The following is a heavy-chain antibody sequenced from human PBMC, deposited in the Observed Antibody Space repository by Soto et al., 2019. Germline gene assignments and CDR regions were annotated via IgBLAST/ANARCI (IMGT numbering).Heavy chain of an antibody. Sequence: QVQLQESGPGLVKPSETLSLTCSISGGSISDYQWNWIRQPPGKGLAWIGYIYYSGRTNYNPSLMSPLTISPDTTTRKYSLRLRPATGADMSVYYTARMRGLREISPDLDYWGQGAQLTVSS. CDR3: ARMRGLREISPDLDY. D-gene: IGHD3-16*01. J-gene: IGHJ4*02. CDR2: IYYSGRT. V-gene: IGHV4-59*01. CDR1: GGSISDYQ.